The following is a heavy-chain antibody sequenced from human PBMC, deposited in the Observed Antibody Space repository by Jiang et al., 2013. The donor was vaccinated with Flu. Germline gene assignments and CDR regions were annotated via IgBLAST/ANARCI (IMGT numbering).Heavy chain of an antibody. Sequence: VQLVESGAEVRKPGESLQISCKASGYKFTDYWIGWVRQTPGKGLEWMGAIYSGDSDTRYSPSFQGQVIISVDKSITTAYLQWSSLRASDTAMYYCARQAGGGRSYFDNWGQGTLVTVSS. CDR3: ARQAGGGRSYFDN. V-gene: IGHV5-51*01. J-gene: IGHJ4*02. CDR1: GYKFTDYW. CDR2: IYSGDSDT. D-gene: IGHD3-16*01.